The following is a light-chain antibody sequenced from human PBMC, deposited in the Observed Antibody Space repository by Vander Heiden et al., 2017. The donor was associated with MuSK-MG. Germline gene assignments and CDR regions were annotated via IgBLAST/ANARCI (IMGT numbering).Light chain of an antibody. V-gene: IGKV3-20*01. CDR3: QEDGSSAIT. J-gene: IGKJ5*01. Sequence: EIVLTQSPGTLSLSPGERATLSCRASESISSSYLAWYHQKPGQAPRLLIYSASNRATGIPDRFSGSGSGTDFTLNISILDPEDFAVYYCQEDGSSAITFGQGTRLEIK. CDR2: SAS. CDR1: ESISSSY.